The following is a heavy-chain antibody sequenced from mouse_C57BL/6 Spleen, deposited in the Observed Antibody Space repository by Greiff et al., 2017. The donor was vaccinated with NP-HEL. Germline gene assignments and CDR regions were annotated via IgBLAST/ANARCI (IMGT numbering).Heavy chain of an antibody. CDR1: GYAFSSYW. CDR3: ARYRDYYGSSYAMDY. CDR2: IYPGDGDT. Sequence: QVQLKESGAELVKPGASVKISCKASGYAFSSYWMNWVKQRPGKGLEWIGQIYPGDGDTNYNGKFKGKATLTADKSSSTAYMQLSSLTSEDSAVYFCARYRDYYGSSYAMDYWGQGTSVTVSS. D-gene: IGHD1-1*01. J-gene: IGHJ4*01. V-gene: IGHV1-80*01.